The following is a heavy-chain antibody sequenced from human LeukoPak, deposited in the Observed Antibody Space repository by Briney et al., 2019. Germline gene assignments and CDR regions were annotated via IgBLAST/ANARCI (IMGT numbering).Heavy chain of an antibody. CDR1: GFTFSSYV. CDR3: ALGYSANWFRFDY. J-gene: IGHJ4*02. D-gene: IGHD4/OR15-4a*01. CDR2: ISGGGSGT. V-gene: IGHV3-23*01. Sequence: GGSLRLSCAASGFTFSSYVMNWVRQAPGKGLEWVSGISGGGSGTYYADSVKGRFTISRDNPKNTLYLHLNSLGADDTAVYYCALGYSANWFRFDYWGQGALVIVSS.